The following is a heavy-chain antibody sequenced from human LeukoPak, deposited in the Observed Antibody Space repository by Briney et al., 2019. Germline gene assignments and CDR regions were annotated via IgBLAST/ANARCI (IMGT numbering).Heavy chain of an antibody. J-gene: IGHJ3*01. CDR1: GFKFTTYA. CDR2: ISGDGDKV. V-gene: IGHV3-23*01. Sequence: GGSLSLSCAASGFKFTTYAINWVRQAPGKGLEWVSGISGDGDKVFYADSVNGRFIISRDNSMNTVSLQLSSLRAEDTALYYCAKDLALAGTGGGFDVWGQGTRVAVSS. CDR3: AKDLALAGTGGGFDV. D-gene: IGHD6-19*01.